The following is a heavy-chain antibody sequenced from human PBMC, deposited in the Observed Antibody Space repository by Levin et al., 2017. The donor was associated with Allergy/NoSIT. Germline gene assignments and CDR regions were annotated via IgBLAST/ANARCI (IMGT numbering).Heavy chain of an antibody. CDR2: ISAGGNYI. J-gene: IGHJ6*02. D-gene: IGHD3-22*01. CDR1: GILFSSYD. Sequence: GSLRLSCAASGILFSSYDMNWVRQAPGKGLEWVSSISAGGNYIYYADSVKGRFTISRDNAKNSLFPQMNSLRAEDTAVYYCASWAMYHYDRSAFDYFYYAMDVWGQGTTVTVSS. V-gene: IGHV3-21*01. CDR3: ASWAMYHYDRSAFDYFYYAMDV.